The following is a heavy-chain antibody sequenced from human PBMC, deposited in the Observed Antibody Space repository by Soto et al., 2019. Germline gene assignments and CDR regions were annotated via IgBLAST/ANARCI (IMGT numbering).Heavy chain of an antibody. D-gene: IGHD3-3*01. Sequence: VSVKVCSEASRYTFTSYSINWLRHATGQGLEWMGWMNPNSGNTGYAQKFQGRVTMTRNTSISTAYMELSSLRSEDTAVYYCARVRITIFGVVIYAFDIWVQGTTVTVS. CDR1: RYTFTSYS. CDR3: ARVRITIFGVVIYAFDI. CDR2: MNPNSGNT. J-gene: IGHJ3*02. V-gene: IGHV1-8*01.